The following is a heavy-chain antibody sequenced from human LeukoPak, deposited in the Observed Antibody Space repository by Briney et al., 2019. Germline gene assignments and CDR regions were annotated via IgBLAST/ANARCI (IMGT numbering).Heavy chain of an antibody. J-gene: IGHJ4*02. V-gene: IGHV3-74*01. CDR1: GFTSNSYW. CDR3: ARGAVARVTAGPVY. D-gene: IGHD2-21*02. CDR2: INSDGSNT. Sequence: GGSLRLSCAVSGFTSNSYWMHWVRQVPGKGLVWVSHINSDGSNTNYADSVKGRFTISRDNAKNTLYLQMNSVTAEDTAVYICARGAVARVTAGPVYWGQGTLVSVSS.